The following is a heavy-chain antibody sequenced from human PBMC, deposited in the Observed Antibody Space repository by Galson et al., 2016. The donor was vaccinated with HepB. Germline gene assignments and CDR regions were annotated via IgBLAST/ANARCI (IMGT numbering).Heavy chain of an antibody. Sequence: PALVKPTQTLKLTCTLSGFSLNTREMCVSWIRQPPGKALEWLALIDWDDDKYYSASLRTRLDISRDTSKNQVVLIMSNMEPVDTATFYCARIRCGGYYFSWFQSWGQGILVTVSS. V-gene: IGHV2-70*01. CDR3: ARIRCGGYYFSWFQS. D-gene: IGHD3-22*01. CDR1: GFSLNTREMC. J-gene: IGHJ5*01. CDR2: IDWDDDK.